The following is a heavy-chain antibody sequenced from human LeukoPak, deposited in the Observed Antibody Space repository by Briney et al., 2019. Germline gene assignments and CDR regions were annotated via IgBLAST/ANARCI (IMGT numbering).Heavy chain of an antibody. CDR2: ISGSGGST. CDR1: GFTLSSYA. D-gene: IGHD3-22*01. CDR3: AKAGFGSGYPHY. Sequence: GGSLSLSCAASGFTLSSYAMSWVRQAPGKGLEWVSAISGSGGSTYYAESVKGRFTISRDNSKNTLYLQMNSLRAEDTAVYYCAKAGFGSGYPHYWSQGTLVTVSS. J-gene: IGHJ4*02. V-gene: IGHV3-23*01.